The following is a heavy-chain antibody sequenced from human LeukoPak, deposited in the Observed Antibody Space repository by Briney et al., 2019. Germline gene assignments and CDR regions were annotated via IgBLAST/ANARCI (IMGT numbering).Heavy chain of an antibody. CDR2: ISYDGSNK. CDR1: GFTFSSYG. J-gene: IGHJ4*02. Sequence: PGGSLRLSCTASGFTFSSYGMHWVRQAPGKGLEWVAVISYDGSNKYYADSVKGRFTISRDNSKNTLYLQMNSLRAEDTAVYYCAKVSPAEYPNEDFDWLLDDFDYWGQGTLVTVSS. CDR3: AKVSPAEYPNEDFDWLLDDFDY. D-gene: IGHD3-9*01. V-gene: IGHV3-30*18.